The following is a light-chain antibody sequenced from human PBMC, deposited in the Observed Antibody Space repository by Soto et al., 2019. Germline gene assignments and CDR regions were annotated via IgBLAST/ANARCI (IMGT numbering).Light chain of an antibody. CDR2: EGI. V-gene: IGLV2-23*01. CDR1: SSTVGGFNV. J-gene: IGLJ1*01. CDR3: CSYVGATTYV. Sequence: QSVLTQPASVSGSPGQSITISCTGTSSTVGGFNVVSWYQQHPGKAPKVIIYEGIKRPSGVSNRFSGSNSGSTASLTISGLQDEEEADSYCCSYVGATTYVFGTGTKVTV.